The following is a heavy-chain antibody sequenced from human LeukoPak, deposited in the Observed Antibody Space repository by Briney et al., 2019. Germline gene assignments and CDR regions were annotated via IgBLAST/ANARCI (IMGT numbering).Heavy chain of an antibody. Sequence: GGSLRLSCAASGFTFSSYWMSWVRQAPGKGLEWVGFIRSKAYGGTTEYAASVKGRFTISRDDSKSIAYLQMNSLKTEDTAVYYCTREEWNYDSSGYYYGHLDYWGQGTLVTVSS. J-gene: IGHJ4*02. CDR1: GFTFSSYW. D-gene: IGHD3-22*01. CDR3: TREEWNYDSSGYYYGHLDY. CDR2: IRSKAYGGTT. V-gene: IGHV3-49*04.